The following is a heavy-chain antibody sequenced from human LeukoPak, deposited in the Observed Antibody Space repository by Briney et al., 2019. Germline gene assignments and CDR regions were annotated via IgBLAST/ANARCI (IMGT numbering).Heavy chain of an antibody. CDR3: ARGVLPRITGVDGRVDY. CDR1: GFTFSAYG. CDR2: IWYDGNNK. Sequence: GGSLRLSCAASGFTFSAYGMHWVRQAPGKGLEWVAVIWYDGNNKYYADSVKGRFTISRDNSKNTLYLQMNSLRAEDTAVYYCARGVLPRITGVDGRVDYWGQGTLVTVSS. D-gene: IGHD7-27*01. J-gene: IGHJ4*02. V-gene: IGHV3-33*01.